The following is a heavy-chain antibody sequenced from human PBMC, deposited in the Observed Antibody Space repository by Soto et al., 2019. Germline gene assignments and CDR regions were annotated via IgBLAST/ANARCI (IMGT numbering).Heavy chain of an antibody. CDR3: ARVSPFYDILTGRYHYYRLDV. CDR1: GEALGGYY. Sequence: QVQLQQWGAGPLKPSETLSLSCGVSGEALGGYYWSWIRQSSGKGLEWIGQINHSGDTNYNPSLKSRVTLSVDTSKNHLSRKLTSVTAADTAVYYCARVSPFYDILTGRYHYYRLDVWGQGTTVTVSS. CDR2: INHSGDT. V-gene: IGHV4-34*01. J-gene: IGHJ6*02. D-gene: IGHD3-9*01.